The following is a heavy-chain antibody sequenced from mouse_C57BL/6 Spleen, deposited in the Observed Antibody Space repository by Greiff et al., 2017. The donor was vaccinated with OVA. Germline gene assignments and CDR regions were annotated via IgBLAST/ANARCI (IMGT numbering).Heavy chain of an antibody. CDR3: ASRYYDGLGYYAMDY. Sequence: QVQLQQPGAELVKPGASVKMSCKASGYTFTSYWITWVKQRPGQGLEWIGDIYPGSGSTNYNEKFKSKATLTVDKSSSTAYMQLSSLTSEDSAVYSGASRYYDGLGYYAMDYWGQGTSVTVSS. D-gene: IGHD1-1*01. J-gene: IGHJ4*01. CDR1: GYTFTSYW. CDR2: IYPGSGST. V-gene: IGHV1-55*01.